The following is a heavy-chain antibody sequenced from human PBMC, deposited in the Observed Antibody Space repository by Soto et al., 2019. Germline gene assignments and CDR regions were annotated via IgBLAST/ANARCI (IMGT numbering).Heavy chain of an antibody. D-gene: IGHD3-3*01. V-gene: IGHV3-33*03. CDR3: VTQRVESADY. J-gene: IGHJ4*02. CDR1: GLTFSSYG. CDR2: IWYDGSNK. Sequence: QVQLVESGGGVVQPGRSLRLSCAVSGLTFSSYGMHWVRQAPGKGLEWVAVIWYDGSNKYYADSVKGRFTVSRDNSKNMVHLQMNSLGDEDTAVYHCVTQRVESADYWGQGTLVTVSS.